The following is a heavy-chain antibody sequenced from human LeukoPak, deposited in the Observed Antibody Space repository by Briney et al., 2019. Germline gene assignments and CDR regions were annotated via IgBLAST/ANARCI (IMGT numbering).Heavy chain of an antibody. CDR2: IYYSGGT. V-gene: IGHV4-59*01. D-gene: IGHD6-13*01. J-gene: IGHJ5*02. CDR3: ARMRGIAQNWFDP. CDR1: GGSISSYY. Sequence: SETLSLTCTVSGGSISSYYWSWIRQPPGKGLEWIGYIYYSGGTNYNPSLKSRVTISVDTSKNQFSLKLSSVTAADTAVYYCARMRGIAQNWFDPWGQGTLVTVSS.